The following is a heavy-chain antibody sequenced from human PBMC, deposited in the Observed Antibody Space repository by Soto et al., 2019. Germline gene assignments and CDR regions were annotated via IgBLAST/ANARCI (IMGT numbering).Heavy chain of an antibody. J-gene: IGHJ3*02. CDR1: GFTFSSYA. Sequence: EVQLLESGGGLVQPGGSLRLSCAASGFTFSSYAMSWVRQAPGKGLEWVSAISGSGGSTYYADSVKGRFTISRDNSKNTRYRQMNSLRAEDTAVYYCAKDRIGSGWSFDAFDIWGQGTMVTVSS. V-gene: IGHV3-23*01. D-gene: IGHD6-19*01. CDR3: AKDRIGSGWSFDAFDI. CDR2: ISGSGGST.